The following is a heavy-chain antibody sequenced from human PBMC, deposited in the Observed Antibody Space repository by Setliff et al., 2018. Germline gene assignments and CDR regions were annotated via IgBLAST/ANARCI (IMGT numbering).Heavy chain of an antibody. V-gene: IGHV4-38-2*02. D-gene: IGHD2-2*01. Sequence: PSETLSLTCTVFGYSITSGYYWGWIRQPPGKGLEWIGCFYHSGNTYYNPSLKSRVSISPDTSKNQVSLKLSSVTAADTAVYYCARDAGGTISTAVFNYWGQGTLVTVSS. CDR1: GYSITSGYY. CDR3: ARDAGGTISTAVFNY. J-gene: IGHJ4*02. CDR2: FYHSGNT.